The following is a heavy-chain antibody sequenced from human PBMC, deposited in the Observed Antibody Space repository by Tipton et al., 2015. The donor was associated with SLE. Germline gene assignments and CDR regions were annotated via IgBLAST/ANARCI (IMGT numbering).Heavy chain of an antibody. CDR3: ARNRIVADWHFDL. CDR1: GGSISSDY. D-gene: IGHD1-26*01. Sequence: LSLTCTVSGGSISSDYWSWIRQPPGKGLEWIGYIYSSGSTNYNPSLKSRVTISVDTSQNQFSLKLSSVTAADTAVYYCARNRIVADWHFDLWGRGTLVTVSS. CDR2: IYSSGST. J-gene: IGHJ2*01. V-gene: IGHV4-4*09.